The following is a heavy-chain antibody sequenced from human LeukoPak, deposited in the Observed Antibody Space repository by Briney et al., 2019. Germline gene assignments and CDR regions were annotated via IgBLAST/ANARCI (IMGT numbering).Heavy chain of an antibody. J-gene: IGHJ4*02. CDR3: AKDVVVVAATGDDY. CDR1: GFTFSSYA. V-gene: IGHV3-23*01. Sequence: PGGSLRLSCAASGFTFSSYAMSWVRQAPWKGLEWVSAISGSGGSTYCADSVKGRFTISRDNSKNTLYLQMNSLRAEDTAVYYCAKDVVVVAATGDDYWGQGTLVTVSS. D-gene: IGHD2-15*01. CDR2: ISGSGGST.